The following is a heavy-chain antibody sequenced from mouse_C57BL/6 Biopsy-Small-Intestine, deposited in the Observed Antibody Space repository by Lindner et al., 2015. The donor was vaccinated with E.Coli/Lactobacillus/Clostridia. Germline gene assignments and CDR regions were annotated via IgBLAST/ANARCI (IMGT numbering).Heavy chain of an antibody. Sequence: VQLQESGAELARPGASVKLSCKASGYTFTSYGISWVKQRTGQGLEWIGEIYPRSGNTYYNEKFKGKATPTADKSSSTAYMELRSLTSEDSAVYFCARHDALGALFDYWGQGTTLTVSS. J-gene: IGHJ2*01. D-gene: IGHD2-12*01. CDR3: ARHDALGALFDY. CDR1: GYTFTSYG. V-gene: IGHV1-81*01. CDR2: IYPRSGNT.